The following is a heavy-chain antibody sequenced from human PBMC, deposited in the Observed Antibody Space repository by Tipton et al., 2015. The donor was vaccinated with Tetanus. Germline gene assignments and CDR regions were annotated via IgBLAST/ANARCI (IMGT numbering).Heavy chain of an antibody. CDR1: GFTFSNSG. CDR3: ETDGTIFGSGSYSSGLNY. D-gene: IGHD3-10*01. CDR2: ISYDGNYQ. Sequence: SLRLSCAASGFTFSNSGMHWVRQAPGKGLEWAAIISYDGNYQSYTESVKGRFTISRDNSRNTLYLQMNSLIAEVTAVYYCETDGTIFGSGSYSSGLNYWGQGTLITVSS. J-gene: IGHJ4*02. V-gene: IGHV3-30*03.